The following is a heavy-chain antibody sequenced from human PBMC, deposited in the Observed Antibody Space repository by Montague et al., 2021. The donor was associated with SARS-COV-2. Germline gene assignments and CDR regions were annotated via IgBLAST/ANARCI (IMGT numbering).Heavy chain of an antibody. D-gene: IGHD1-26*01. V-gene: IGHV3-23*01. CDR1: GFTFRNHA. CDR2: ISGNGDPDTT. J-gene: IGHJ4*02. CDR3: AKLSGGSYLHYFEY. Sequence: SLRLSCSTSGFTFRNHAMTWVRQAPGKGLEWVSTISGNGDPDTTYYADSVKGRFTISRDISKNTLYLQMNSLRAEDTAVYYCAKLSGGSYLHYFEYWGQGTLVTVSS.